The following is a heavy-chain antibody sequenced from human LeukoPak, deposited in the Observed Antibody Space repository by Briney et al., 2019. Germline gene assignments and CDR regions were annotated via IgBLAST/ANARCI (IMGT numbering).Heavy chain of an antibody. CDR1: GFTFSSYG. V-gene: IGHV3-21*01. CDR2: ISSLSYV. J-gene: IGHJ4*02. D-gene: IGHD3-16*02. CDR3: VPPPGGYINY. Sequence: GGSLRLSCAASGFTFSSYGMNWVRQAPGKGLEWVSSISSLSYVYYADSVKGRFTISRDNAKNSLYLQMNSLRAEDTAVYYCVPPPGGYINYWGQGTLVTVSS.